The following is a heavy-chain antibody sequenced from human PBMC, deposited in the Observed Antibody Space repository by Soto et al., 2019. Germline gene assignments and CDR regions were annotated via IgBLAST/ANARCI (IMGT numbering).Heavy chain of an antibody. D-gene: IGHD6-13*01. CDR2: INHSGST. CDR1: GGSFSGYY. Sequence: PSETLSLTCAVYGGSFSGYYWSWIRQPPGKGLEWIGEINHSGSTNYNPSLKSRVTISVDTSKNQFSLKLSSVTAADTAVYYCGRGAGWEIAGSSWYLYYWGQGTLVTVSS. J-gene: IGHJ4*02. CDR3: GRGAGWEIAGSSWYLYY. V-gene: IGHV4-34*01.